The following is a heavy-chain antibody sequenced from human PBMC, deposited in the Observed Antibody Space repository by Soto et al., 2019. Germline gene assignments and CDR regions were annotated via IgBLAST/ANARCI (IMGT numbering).Heavy chain of an antibody. V-gene: IGHV1-69*12. D-gene: IGHD5-12*01. CDR1: GGTFSSYA. CDR3: ESSVAKYYYYGMDV. J-gene: IGHJ6*02. Sequence: QVQLVQSGAEVKKPGSSVQVSCKASGGTFSSYAISWVRQAPGQGREWMGGIIPIFGIANYAQKFQGRVTITADESKSTAYMELSSLRSEDTAVYYCESSVAKYYYYGMDVWGQGTTVTVSS. CDR2: IIPIFGIA.